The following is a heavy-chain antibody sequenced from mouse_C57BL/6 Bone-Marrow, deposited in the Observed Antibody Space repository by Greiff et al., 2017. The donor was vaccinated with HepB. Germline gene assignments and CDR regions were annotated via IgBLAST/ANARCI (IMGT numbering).Heavy chain of an antibody. CDR3: ARECPGAWFAY. CDR1: GYTFTSYG. CDR2: IYPRSGNT. J-gene: IGHJ3*01. V-gene: IGHV1-81*01. D-gene: IGHD4-1*01. Sequence: QVQLQQSGAELARPGASVKLSCKASGYTFTSYGISWVKQRTGQGLEWIGEIYPRSGNTYYNEKFKGKATLTADKSSSTAYMELRSLTSEDTAVYVCARECPGAWFAYWGQGTLVTVSA.